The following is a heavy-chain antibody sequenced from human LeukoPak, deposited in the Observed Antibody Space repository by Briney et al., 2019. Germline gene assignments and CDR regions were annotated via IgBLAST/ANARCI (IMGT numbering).Heavy chain of an antibody. Sequence: GASVKVSCKASGYTFTSYDINWVRQATGQGLEWMGWMNPNSGNTGYAQKFQGRVTMTRNTSISTAYMELSSLRSEDTAVYYCARGEITIFGETTPFDPWGQETLVTVSS. CDR3: ARGEITIFGETTPFDP. CDR2: MNPNSGNT. CDR1: GYTFTSYD. D-gene: IGHD3-3*01. V-gene: IGHV1-8*01. J-gene: IGHJ5*02.